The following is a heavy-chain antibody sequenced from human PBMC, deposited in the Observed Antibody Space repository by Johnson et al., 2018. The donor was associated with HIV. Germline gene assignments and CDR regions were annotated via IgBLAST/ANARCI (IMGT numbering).Heavy chain of an antibody. CDR1: GFTFSSYA. CDR2: ISYDGSNK. V-gene: IGHV3-30-3*01. CDR3: AKDPRSSSWYWDAFDI. D-gene: IGHD6-13*01. J-gene: IGHJ3*02. Sequence: QVQLVESGGGLVQPGGSLRLSCAASGFTFSSYAMSWVRQAPGKGLAWVAVISYDGSNKYYADSVQGRFTISRDNSKNTLYLQMNSLRAEDTAVYYCAKDPRSSSWYWDAFDIWGQGTMVTVSS.